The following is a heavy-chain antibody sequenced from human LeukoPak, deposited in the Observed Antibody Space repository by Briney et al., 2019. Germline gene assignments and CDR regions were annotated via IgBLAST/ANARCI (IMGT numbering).Heavy chain of an antibody. CDR1: GFTFSSYW. J-gene: IGHJ4*02. V-gene: IGHV3-7*01. Sequence: GGSLRLSCAASGFTFSSYWMSWVRQAPGKGLEWVANIKQDGSEKYYVDSVKGRFTISRDNAKNSLYLQMNSLRAEDTAVYYCARAPYYDYVWGSYRTTPFDYWGQGTLVTVSS. CDR3: ARAPYYDYVWGSYRTTPFDY. D-gene: IGHD3-16*02. CDR2: IKQDGSEK.